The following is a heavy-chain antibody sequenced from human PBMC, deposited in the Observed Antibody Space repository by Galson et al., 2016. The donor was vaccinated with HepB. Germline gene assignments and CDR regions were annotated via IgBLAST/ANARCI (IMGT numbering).Heavy chain of an antibody. CDR1: GFTFNDYG. J-gene: IGHJ5*02. CDR3: ARGRYTTPNWFDP. Sequence: SVKVSCKASGFTFNDYGINWVRQAPGQGLEWMGWISVYSGKTDYGQNVPGRVTMTTDTSTRTAYMELRSLRSADTAVYYCARGRYTTPNWFDPWGQGTLVTVSS. D-gene: IGHD2-2*02. CDR2: ISVYSGKT. V-gene: IGHV1-18*01.